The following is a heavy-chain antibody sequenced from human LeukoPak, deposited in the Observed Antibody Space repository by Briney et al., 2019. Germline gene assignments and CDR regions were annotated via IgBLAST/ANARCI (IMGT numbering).Heavy chain of an antibody. V-gene: IGHV1-69*04. Sequence: ASVKVSCKASGGTFSSYAISWVRQAPGQGLEWMGRIIPILGIANYAQKFQGRVTITADKSTSTAYMELSSLRSEDTAVYYCASIRGDPEGFDYWGQGTLVTVSS. CDR3: ASIRGDPEGFDY. J-gene: IGHJ4*02. CDR1: GGTFSSYA. D-gene: IGHD1-14*01. CDR2: IIPILGIA.